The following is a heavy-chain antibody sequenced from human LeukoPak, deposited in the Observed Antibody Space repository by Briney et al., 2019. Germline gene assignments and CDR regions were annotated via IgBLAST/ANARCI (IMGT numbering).Heavy chain of an antibody. V-gene: IGHV4-4*09. CDR2: IHASGPT. CDR3: ARLDSTGDTAMVTLAGVDY. CDR1: GGSISTYY. Sequence: SETLSLTCTISGGSISTYYWSWIRRPPGKGLEWIAYIHASGPTNYNPSLKSRITISVDTSKNQFSLKLSSVTAADTAVYYCARLDSTGDTAMVTLAGVDYWGQGTLVTVSS. J-gene: IGHJ4*02. D-gene: IGHD5-18*01.